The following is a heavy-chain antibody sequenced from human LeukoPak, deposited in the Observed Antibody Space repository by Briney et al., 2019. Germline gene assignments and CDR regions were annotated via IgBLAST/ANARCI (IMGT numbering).Heavy chain of an antibody. CDR1: GYTFTSYG. D-gene: IGHD4-17*01. J-gene: IGHJ6*02. Sequence: ASVKVSCKASGYTFTSYGISWVRQAPGQGLEWMGWISAYNGNTNYAQKLQGRVTMTTDTSTSTAYMELRSLRSDDTAVYYCARDTYGDYVTALLLYGMDVWGQGTTVTVSS. CDR3: ARDTYGDYVTALLLYGMDV. CDR2: ISAYNGNT. V-gene: IGHV1-18*01.